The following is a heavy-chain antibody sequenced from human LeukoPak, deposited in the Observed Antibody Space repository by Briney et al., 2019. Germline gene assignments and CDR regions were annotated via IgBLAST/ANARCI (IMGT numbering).Heavy chain of an antibody. CDR1: GFTVSSSY. D-gene: IGHD1-26*01. CDR2: IYSGGTT. CDR3: VKAYTTSGTYSEP. V-gene: IGHV3-66*01. Sequence: GGSLRLSCAASGFTVSSSYMSWVRQAPGKGLEWVSLIYSGGTTYYADSVKGRFTISRDNSKNTVYLQMNSLRGEDTALYYCVKAYTTSGTYSEPWGQGTLVTVSS. J-gene: IGHJ4*02.